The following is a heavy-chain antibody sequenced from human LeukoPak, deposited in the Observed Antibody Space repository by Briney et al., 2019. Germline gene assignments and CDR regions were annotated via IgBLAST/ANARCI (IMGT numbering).Heavy chain of an antibody. J-gene: IGHJ4*02. Sequence: ASVKVSCKASGYTFTSYGISWVRQAPGQGLEWMGRISAYNGNTNYAQKLQGRVTMTTDTSTSTAYMELRSLRSDDTAVYYCARIVATPLALGYGDYFDYWGQGTLVTVSS. CDR2: ISAYNGNT. CDR1: GYTFTSYG. D-gene: IGHD5-12*01. V-gene: IGHV1-18*01. CDR3: ARIVATPLALGYGDYFDY.